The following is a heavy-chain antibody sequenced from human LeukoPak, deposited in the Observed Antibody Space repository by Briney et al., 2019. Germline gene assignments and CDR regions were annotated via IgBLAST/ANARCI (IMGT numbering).Heavy chain of an antibody. CDR1: GYTFTSYD. CDR3: ARAWGQWLVGGYYYYGMDV. CDR2: MNPNSGNT. D-gene: IGHD6-19*01. Sequence: ASEKVSCKASGYTFTSYDINWVRQATGQGLEWMGWMNPNSGNTGYAQKFQGRVTMTRNTSISTAYMELSSLRSEDTTVYYCARAWGQWLVGGYYYYGMDVWGQGTTVTVSS. V-gene: IGHV1-8*01. J-gene: IGHJ6*02.